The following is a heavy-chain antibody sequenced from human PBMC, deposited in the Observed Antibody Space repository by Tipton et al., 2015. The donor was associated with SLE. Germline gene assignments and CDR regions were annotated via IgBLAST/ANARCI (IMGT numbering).Heavy chain of an antibody. V-gene: IGHV4-61*08. CDR1: GGSISTSGYY. CDR2: IYYNEST. D-gene: IGHD2-2*01. Sequence: TLSLTCTVSGGSISTSGYYWSWIRQHPGKGLEWIGYIYYNESTDYNPSLKSRVTISVDTSKNQFSLKLSSMTAADTAMYFCARQGLMGYCTSTSCYFDYWGQGTLVTVSS. J-gene: IGHJ4*02. CDR3: ARQGLMGYCTSTSCYFDY.